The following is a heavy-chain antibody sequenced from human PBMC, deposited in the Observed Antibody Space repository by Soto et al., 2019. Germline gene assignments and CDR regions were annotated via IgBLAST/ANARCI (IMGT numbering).Heavy chain of an antibody. D-gene: IGHD1-26*01. V-gene: IGHV1-24*01. Sequence: ASVKVSCKVSGYTLTELSMHWVRQAPGKGLEWMGGFDPEDGETIYAQKFQGRVTMTEDTSTDTAYMELSSLRSEDTAVYYCATVGEMATIRDFXYWGQGTLVTVSS. CDR2: FDPEDGET. CDR3: ATVGEMATIRDFXY. CDR1: GYTLTELS. J-gene: IGHJ4*02.